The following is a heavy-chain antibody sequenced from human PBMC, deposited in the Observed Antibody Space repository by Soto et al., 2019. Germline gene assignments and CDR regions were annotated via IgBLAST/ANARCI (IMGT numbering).Heavy chain of an antibody. J-gene: IGHJ4*02. Sequence: ASVKVSCKASGYTFTSYAMHWVRQAPGQRLEWMGWINAGNGNTKYSQKFQGRVTITRDTSASTAYMELSSLRSEDTAVYYCARVGGYCSSTSCYPRLFDYWGQGTLVTVSS. D-gene: IGHD2-2*01. V-gene: IGHV1-3*01. CDR3: ARVGGYCSSTSCYPRLFDY. CDR1: GYTFTSYA. CDR2: INAGNGNT.